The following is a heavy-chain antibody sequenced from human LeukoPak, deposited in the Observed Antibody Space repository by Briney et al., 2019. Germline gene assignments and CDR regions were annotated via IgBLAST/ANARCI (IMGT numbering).Heavy chain of an antibody. CDR1: GGSISSYY. J-gene: IGHJ5*02. CDR2: IYYSGST. Sequence: TSETLSLTCTVSGGSISSYYWSWIRQPPGKGLEWIGYIYYSGSTNYNPSLKSRVTISVDTSKNQFSLKLSSVTAADTAVYYCARRLVPRPYKWFDPWGQGTLVTVSS. D-gene: IGHD6-19*01. V-gene: IGHV4-59*01. CDR3: ARRLVPRPYKWFDP.